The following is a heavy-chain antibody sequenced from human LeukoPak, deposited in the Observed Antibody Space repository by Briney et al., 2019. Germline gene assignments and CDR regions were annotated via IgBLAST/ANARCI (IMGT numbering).Heavy chain of an antibody. V-gene: IGHV4-34*01. J-gene: IGHJ5*02. D-gene: IGHD3-10*01. CDR3: ARRRIYGSGSRNWFDP. CDR1: GGSFSGYY. Sequence: SETLSPTCAVYGGSFSGYYWSWIRQPPGKGLEWIGEINHSGSTNYNPSLKSRVTISVDTSKNQFSLKLSSVTAADTAVYYCARRRIYGSGSRNWFDPWGQGTLVTVSS. CDR2: INHSGST.